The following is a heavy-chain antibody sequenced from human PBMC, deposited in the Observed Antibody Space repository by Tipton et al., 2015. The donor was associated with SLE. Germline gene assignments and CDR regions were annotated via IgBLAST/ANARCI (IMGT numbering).Heavy chain of an antibody. CDR3: ARLYSSGWSDAFDI. CDR1: GGSVSSRDSY. CDR2: IYYSGST. J-gene: IGHJ3*02. Sequence: TLSLTCTVSGGSVSSRDSYWSWIRQPPGQGLEWIGNIYYSGSTSYNPSLKSRVTISVDTSKNQFSLKLSSVTAADTAVYYCARLYSSGWSDAFDIWGQGTMVTVSS. V-gene: IGHV4-30-4*01. D-gene: IGHD6-19*01.